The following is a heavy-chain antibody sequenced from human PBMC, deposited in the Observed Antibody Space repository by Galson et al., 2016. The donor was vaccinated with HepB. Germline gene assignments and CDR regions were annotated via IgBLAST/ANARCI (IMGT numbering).Heavy chain of an antibody. CDR1: GWSLNGYY. V-gene: IGHV4-34*01. D-gene: IGHD4-23*01. J-gene: IGHJ4*02. CDR3: ARGPVGMAVFDY. Sequence: SETLSLTCAVYGWSLNGYYWSWIRQSPGKGLEWIGEINHTGSTNYNPSLKRRVTMSVDTSNYHFSLYLNSVTAADTAVYFCARGPVGMAVFDYWGQGTLVTVSS. CDR2: INHTGST.